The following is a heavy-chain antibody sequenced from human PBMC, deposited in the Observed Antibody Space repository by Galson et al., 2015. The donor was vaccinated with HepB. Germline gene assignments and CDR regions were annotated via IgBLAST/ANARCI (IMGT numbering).Heavy chain of an antibody. CDR3: ARDLGDYSNYVDY. J-gene: IGHJ4*02. CDR2: ISYDGSNK. D-gene: IGHD4-11*01. Sequence: SLRLSCAASGFTFSSYAMHWVRRAPGKGLEWVAVISYDGSNKYYADSVKGRFTISRDNSKNTLYLQMNSLRAEDTAVYYCARDLGDYSNYVDYWGQGTLVTVSS. V-gene: IGHV3-30-3*01. CDR1: GFTFSSYA.